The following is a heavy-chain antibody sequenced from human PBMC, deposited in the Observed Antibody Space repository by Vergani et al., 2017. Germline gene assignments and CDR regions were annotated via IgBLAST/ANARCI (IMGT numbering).Heavy chain of an antibody. Sequence: QITLKESGPTLVKPTQTLTLTCTFSGFSLTTRGVAVGWIRQPPGKALEWLAIVFWDDDKRYSPSLRNRVTITRDTSRNQVVLTMTNIDPVDTATYYCTHSRVCSVGNGCDAYWSERTLVTVYS. J-gene: IGHJ4*02. CDR3: THSRVCSVGNGCDAY. D-gene: IGHD2-15*01. V-gene: IGHV2-5*02. CDR1: GFSLTTRGVA. CDR2: VFWDDDK.